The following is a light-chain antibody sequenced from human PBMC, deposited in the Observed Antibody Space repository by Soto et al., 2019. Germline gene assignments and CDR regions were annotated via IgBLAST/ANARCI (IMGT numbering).Light chain of an antibody. CDR2: DAS. CDR3: HQRSTWPET. Sequence: EIVSTQSPATLSLSPGERATLSCRASQSVSSYLAWYQQKPGQAPRLLIYDASYRATGIPATFSGSGSGTDFTLTITSLEYEAFAFYFGHQRSTWPETFGQGTEVEFK. J-gene: IGKJ1*01. V-gene: IGKV3-11*01. CDR1: QSVSSY.